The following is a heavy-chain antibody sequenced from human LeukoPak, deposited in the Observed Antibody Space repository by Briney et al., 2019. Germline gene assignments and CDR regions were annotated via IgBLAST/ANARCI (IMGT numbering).Heavy chain of an antibody. CDR2: INGDGSNT. D-gene: IGHD2-15*01. CDR3: ARSKSWYSTDAFGI. V-gene: IGHV3-74*03. CDR1: GFTFSSNW. Sequence: GGSLRLSCAASGFTFSSNWMHWVRQAPGKGLVWVSRINGDGSNTTYADSVKGRFTISRDNAKNTLYLQMNSLRAEDTAVYHCARSKSWYSTDAFGIWGQGTMVTVSS. J-gene: IGHJ3*02.